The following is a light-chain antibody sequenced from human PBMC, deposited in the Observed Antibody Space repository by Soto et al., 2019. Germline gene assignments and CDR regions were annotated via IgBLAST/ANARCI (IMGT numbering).Light chain of an antibody. Sequence: EIVLTQSPATLPLSPGERATLSCRASQSFSTYLAWYQQKPGQAPRLLIYDTSKRATGIPARFSGIGSGTDFTLTINSLEPEDFAMYYCQHRYNWPWTFGQGTKVEIK. J-gene: IGKJ1*01. V-gene: IGKV3-11*01. CDR1: QSFSTY. CDR3: QHRYNWPWT. CDR2: DTS.